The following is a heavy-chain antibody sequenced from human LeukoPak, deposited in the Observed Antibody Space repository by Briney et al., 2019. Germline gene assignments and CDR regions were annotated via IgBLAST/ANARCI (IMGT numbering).Heavy chain of an antibody. D-gene: IGHD6-13*01. CDR3: AKAAAAPGEYYLDY. Sequence: GGSLRLSCAASAFSLSAYNMSWVRQAPGRGLGWVSSISGSGGSTYYADSVKGRFTISRDNSKNTLYLQMNSLRAEDTAVYYCAKAAAAPGEYYLDYWGQGTLVTVSS. CDR2: ISGSGGST. V-gene: IGHV3-23*01. J-gene: IGHJ4*02. CDR1: AFSLSAYN.